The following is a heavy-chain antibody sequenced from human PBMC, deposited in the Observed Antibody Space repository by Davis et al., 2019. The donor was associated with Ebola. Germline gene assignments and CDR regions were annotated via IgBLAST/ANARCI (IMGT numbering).Heavy chain of an antibody. J-gene: IGHJ4*02. Sequence: GESLKISCAASGFSFSRYWMHWVRQAPGKGLVWVSRIKSDGSTKSYADSVKGRFTISRDNARNSLFLQMNSLRAEDTAVYYCARVWVQGVIGWGYFDYWGQGTLVTVSS. V-gene: IGHV3-74*01. CDR3: ARVWVQGVIGWGYFDY. D-gene: IGHD3-10*01. CDR1: GFSFSRYW. CDR2: IKSDGSTK.